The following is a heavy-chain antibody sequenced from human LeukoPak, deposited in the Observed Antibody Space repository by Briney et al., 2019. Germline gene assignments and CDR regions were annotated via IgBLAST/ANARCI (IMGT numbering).Heavy chain of an antibody. CDR3: ARFRPTHYYGSGSYTSPYYFDY. CDR1: GYTLTELS. CDR2: FDPEDGET. J-gene: IGHJ4*02. V-gene: IGHV1-24*01. D-gene: IGHD3-10*01. Sequence: ASVKVSCKVSGYTLTELSMHWVRQAPGKGLEWMGGFDPEDGETIYAQKFQGRVTMTEDTSTDTAYMELSSLRSEDTAVYYCARFRPTHYYGSGSYTSPYYFDYWGQGTLVTVSS.